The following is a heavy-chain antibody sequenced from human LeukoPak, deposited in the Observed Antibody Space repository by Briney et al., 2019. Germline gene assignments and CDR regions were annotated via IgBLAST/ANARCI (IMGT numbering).Heavy chain of an antibody. D-gene: IGHD5-18*01. CDR2: INHSGST. CDR3: ARSATLWALHWFDP. CDR1: GGSISSGSYY. J-gene: IGHJ5*02. Sequence: PSETLSLTCTVSGGSISSGSYYWGWIRQPPGKGLEWIGEINHSGSTNYNPSLKSRVTISVDTSKNQFSLKLSSVTAADTAVYYCARSATLWALHWFDPWGQGTLVTVSS. V-gene: IGHV4-39*07.